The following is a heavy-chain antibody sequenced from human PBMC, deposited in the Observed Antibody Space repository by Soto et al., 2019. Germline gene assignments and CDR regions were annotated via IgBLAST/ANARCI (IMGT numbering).Heavy chain of an antibody. Sequence: QPGGSLRLSCAASGFTFSSYAMHWVRQAPGKGLEWVAVISYDGSNKYYADSVKGRFTISRDNSKNTLYLQMNSLRAEDTAVYYCARENGYWGQGTLVTVSS. CDR1: GFTFSSYA. CDR2: ISYDGSNK. D-gene: IGHD1-1*01. V-gene: IGHV3-30-3*01. CDR3: ARENGY. J-gene: IGHJ4*02.